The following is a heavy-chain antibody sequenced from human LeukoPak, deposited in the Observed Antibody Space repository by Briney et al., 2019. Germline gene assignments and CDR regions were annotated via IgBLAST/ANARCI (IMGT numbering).Heavy chain of an antibody. V-gene: IGHV3-7*05. CDR1: GFTFSGYW. J-gene: IGHJ4*02. CDR2: IKQDGSEK. Sequence: PGGSLRLSCAASGFTFSGYWMSWVRQAPGKGLEWVANIKQDGSEKDYVDSVKGRFTISRDNAKNSLYLQMSSLRVEDTAVYYCARESVQLWLYVFDYWGQGSLVTVSS. D-gene: IGHD5-18*01. CDR3: ARESVQLWLYVFDY.